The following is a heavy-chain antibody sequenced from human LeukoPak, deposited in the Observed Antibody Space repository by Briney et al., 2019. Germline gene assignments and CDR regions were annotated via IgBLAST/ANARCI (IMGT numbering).Heavy chain of an antibody. D-gene: IGHD2-2*01. Sequence: GGSLRLSCAASGFTFSSYAMTWVRQAPGKGLQWVSAISGSGATTYYADSVKGRFTISRDNSKNTLYLQMNSLRAEDTAVYYCAKGPNGYCSSTSCYADYWGQEPWSPSPQ. CDR3: AKGPNGYCSSTSCYADY. CDR2: ISGSGATT. CDR1: GFTFSSYA. J-gene: IGHJ4*01. V-gene: IGHV3-23*01.